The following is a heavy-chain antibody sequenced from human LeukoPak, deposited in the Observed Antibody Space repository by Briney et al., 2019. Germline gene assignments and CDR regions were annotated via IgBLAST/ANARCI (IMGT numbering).Heavy chain of an antibody. D-gene: IGHD3-10*01. J-gene: IGHJ5*02. V-gene: IGHV1-3*01. CDR3: AKGRGLIGTSRFDP. Sequence: ASVKVSCKTSGYTFSNSGLHWVRQAPGQSLEWMGWINAGNGNRKYSQKFQDRLTITRDTSASTVYKELNSLKSEDTAMYFCAKGRGLIGTSRFDPWGQGTLVIVSS. CDR1: GYTFSNSG. CDR2: INAGNGNR.